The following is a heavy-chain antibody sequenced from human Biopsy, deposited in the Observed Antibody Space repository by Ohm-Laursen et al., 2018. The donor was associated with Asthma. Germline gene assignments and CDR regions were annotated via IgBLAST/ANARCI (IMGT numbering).Heavy chain of an antibody. Sequence: SVKVSCNASGVALSGYTFEWVRQARGLGLEWIAWIVFASGATNYAQNFQDRLTVTRDMSAGSVSMELRGLSSTDAAVYYCAAGRTSLQGESLIWGQGTTVTVSS. V-gene: IGHV1-58*01. D-gene: IGHD2/OR15-2a*01. CDR1: GVALSGYT. CDR2: IVFASGAT. CDR3: AAGRTSLQGESLI. J-gene: IGHJ6*02.